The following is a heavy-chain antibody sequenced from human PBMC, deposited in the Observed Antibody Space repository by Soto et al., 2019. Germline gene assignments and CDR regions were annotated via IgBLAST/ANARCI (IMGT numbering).Heavy chain of an antibody. CDR1: GFIFSTYA. V-gene: IGHV3-30*04. CDR3: AREDDSSGYGYGAFDI. Sequence: QVQLVESGGGVVQPGRSLRLSCAASGFIFSTYAMHWVRQAPGKGLEWVTFISYDGRNKYYADSVKDRFTISRDNSKNSLYLLMNSLRAEDTAVYDFAREDDSSGYGYGAFDIWGQGTMVTVSS. CDR2: ISYDGRNK. J-gene: IGHJ3*02. D-gene: IGHD3-22*01.